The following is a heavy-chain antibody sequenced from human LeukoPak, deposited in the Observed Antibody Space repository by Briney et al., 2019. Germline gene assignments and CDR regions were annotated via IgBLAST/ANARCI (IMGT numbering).Heavy chain of an antibody. D-gene: IGHD4-17*01. CDR3: ARARLNGDYVSDS. V-gene: IGHV1-2*06. Sequence: ASVKVSCKASGYTFTAYYVQWVRQAPGQGLEWMGRINPNSGSANYAQKFQDRVTVTRDTSISTVYLELKWLISDDTAVYYCARARLNGDYVSDSWGQGTLVTVSS. CDR1: GYTFTAYY. CDR2: INPNSGSA. J-gene: IGHJ4*02.